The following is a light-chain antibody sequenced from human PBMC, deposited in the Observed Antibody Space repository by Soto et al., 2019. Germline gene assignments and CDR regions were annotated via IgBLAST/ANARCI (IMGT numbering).Light chain of an antibody. CDR1: QSVSSY. CDR3: QQRSNWPRT. Sequence: EIVLTQSLATLSLSPGERATLSCRASQSVSSYLVWYQQKPGQAPRLLIYDASNRATDIPPRFSGSGSGTDFTLTISSLEPEDFAVYYCQQRSNWPRTFGQGTKVEIK. CDR2: DAS. V-gene: IGKV3-11*01. J-gene: IGKJ1*01.